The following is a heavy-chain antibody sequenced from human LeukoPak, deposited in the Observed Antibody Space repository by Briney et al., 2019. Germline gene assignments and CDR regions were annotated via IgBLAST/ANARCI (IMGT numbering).Heavy chain of an antibody. D-gene: IGHD3-22*01. J-gene: IGHJ4*02. CDR1: GFTFSNNW. CDR2: IKQDGSEK. CDR3: AKDGKSSGYYYDY. V-gene: IGHV3-7*01. Sequence: GSLRLSCAASGFTFSNNWMSWVRQAPGKGLEGVATIKQDGSEKYYMDSVKGRFTISRDNAKNSLYLQMNSLRAEDTAVYYCAKDGKSSGYYYDYWGQGTLVTVSS.